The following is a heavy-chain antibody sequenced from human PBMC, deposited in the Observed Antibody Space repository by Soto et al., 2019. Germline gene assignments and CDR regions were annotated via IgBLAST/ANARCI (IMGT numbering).Heavy chain of an antibody. CDR2: ISYDGSNE. CDR3: AKDMDIVVVVAASAFDY. D-gene: IGHD2-15*01. J-gene: IGHJ4*02. CDR1: GFTFSSFG. V-gene: IGHV3-30*18. Sequence: QVQLVESGGGVVQPGRSLRLSCAASGFTFSSFGMHWVRQAPGKGLEWVAVISYDGSNEYYADSVKGRFTISRDNSKNTLLLQMNTLRAEDTAVYYCAKDMDIVVVVAASAFDYWGQGTLVTVSS.